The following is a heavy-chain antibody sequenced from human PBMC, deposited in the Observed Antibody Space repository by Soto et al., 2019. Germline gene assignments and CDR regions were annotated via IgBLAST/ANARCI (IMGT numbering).Heavy chain of an antibody. D-gene: IGHD1-26*01. CDR1: GFTINSHA. J-gene: IGHJ3*01. CDR2: IDPRGRDT. V-gene: IGHV3-23*01. CDR3: AILGGTYYAFDF. Sequence: EVHLLESGGGLVQPGGSLRLSCAVSGFTINSHAMGWVRQAPGKGLEWLSAIDPRGRDTYYADSVKGRFSISRDNSKNTVSLQMYSLRADDTAVYYCAILGGTYYAFDFWGQGTLVTVS.